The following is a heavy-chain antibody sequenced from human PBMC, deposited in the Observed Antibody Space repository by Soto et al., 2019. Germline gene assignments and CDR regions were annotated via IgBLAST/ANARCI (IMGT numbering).Heavy chain of an antibody. CDR2: ISGSGGST. Sequence: EVQLLESGGGLVQPGGSLRLSCAASGFTFSSYAMSWVRQAPGKGLEWVSAISGSGGSTYYADSVKGRFTISRDNSKNTLDLQIDSLRAGDTAVYYCAKRPPNYGDYGSWFDPWGQGTLVTVSS. CDR3: AKRPPNYGDYGSWFDP. D-gene: IGHD4-17*01. V-gene: IGHV3-23*01. CDR1: GFTFSSYA. J-gene: IGHJ5*02.